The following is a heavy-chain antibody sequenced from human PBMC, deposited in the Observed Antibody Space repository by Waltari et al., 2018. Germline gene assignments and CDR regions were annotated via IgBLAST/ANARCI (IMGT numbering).Heavy chain of an antibody. Sequence: VQRVQSAAEVKQPGSSVKGSCEASGRTFSSYAIRWLRQAPGQGLEWMGGIIRSFVTANYEQMFHGRVTISADESTSTDYMELSRLSSEDTAVYYCARHGPYRNYGYWGQGTLVTVSS. CDR2: IIRSFVTA. J-gene: IGHJ4*02. CDR1: GRTFSSYA. CDR3: ARHGPYRNYGY. V-gene: IGHV1-69*01. D-gene: IGHD1-7*01.